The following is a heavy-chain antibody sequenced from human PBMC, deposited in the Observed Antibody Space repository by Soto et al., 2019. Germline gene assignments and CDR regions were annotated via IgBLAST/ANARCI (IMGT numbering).Heavy chain of an antibody. CDR3: ARRGSSPGSWDFDS. J-gene: IGHJ4*02. CDR2: LYYSEST. Sequence: QVQLQESGPGLVKPSDTLSLTCIVSGGSISSYHWSWIRQPPGKGLEWLGYLYYSESTNYNPSLKSRVTQSVDMSKNQLYLKLSSVTAADTAVYFCARRGSSPGSWDFDSWGQGTLVTVSS. D-gene: IGHD2-15*01. V-gene: IGHV4-59*07. CDR1: GGSISSYH.